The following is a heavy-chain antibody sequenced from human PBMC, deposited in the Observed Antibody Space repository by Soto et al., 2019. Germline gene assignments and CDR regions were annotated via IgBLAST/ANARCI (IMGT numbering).Heavy chain of an antibody. V-gene: IGHV1-69*13. CDR1: AGTFSCYA. CDR2: IIPIFGTA. CDR3: ASGGEGMDV. J-gene: IGHJ6*02. Sequence: ASLKVSCTASAGTFSCYAISWVRQAPGQGLEWMGGIIPIFGTANYAQKFQGRVTITADESTSTAYMELSSLRCEDTAVYYCASGGEGMDVWGQGTTVTVSS. D-gene: IGHD3-16*01.